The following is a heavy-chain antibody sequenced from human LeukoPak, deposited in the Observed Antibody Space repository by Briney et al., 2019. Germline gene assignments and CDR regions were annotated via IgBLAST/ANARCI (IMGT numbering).Heavy chain of an antibody. CDR1: GFTFSSYA. D-gene: IGHD3-10*01. J-gene: IGHJ4*02. CDR3: ARPLITMVRSPGY. CDR2: ISGSGGST. V-gene: IGHV3-23*01. Sequence: GGSLRLSCAASGFTFSSYAMSWVRQAPGKGLEWVSAISGSGGSTHYADSVKGRFTISRDNSKNTLYLQMNSLRAEDTAVYYCARPLITMVRSPGYWGQGTLVTVSS.